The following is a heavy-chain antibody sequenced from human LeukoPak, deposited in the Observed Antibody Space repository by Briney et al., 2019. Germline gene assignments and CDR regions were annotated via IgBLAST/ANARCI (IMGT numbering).Heavy chain of an antibody. Sequence: SGTLSLTCTVSGGSIISSSYYWGWIRRPPGKGLEWIGTIYYSGSTYYNPSLKSRVTISVDTSKNQLSLKLSSVTATDTAVYYCASPYDTGGYFDYWGQGTLVTVSS. V-gene: IGHV4-39*01. D-gene: IGHD3-22*01. CDR2: IYYSGST. CDR3: ASPYDTGGYFDY. CDR1: GGSIISSSYY. J-gene: IGHJ4*02.